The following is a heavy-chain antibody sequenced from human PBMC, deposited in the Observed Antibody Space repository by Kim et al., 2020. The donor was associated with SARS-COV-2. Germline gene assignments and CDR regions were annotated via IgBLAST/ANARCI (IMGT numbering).Heavy chain of an antibody. J-gene: IGHJ5*02. D-gene: IGHD6-19*01. CDR1: GFTFSSYW. V-gene: IGHV3-7*03. CDR3: ASWVPPGAVAGSAGNWFDP. Sequence: GGSLRLSCAASGFTFSSYWMSWVRQAPGKGLEWVANIKQDGSEKYYVDSVKGRFTISRDNAKNSLYLQMNSLRAEDTAVYYCASWVPPGAVAGSAGNWFDPWGQGTLVTVSS. CDR2: IKQDGSEK.